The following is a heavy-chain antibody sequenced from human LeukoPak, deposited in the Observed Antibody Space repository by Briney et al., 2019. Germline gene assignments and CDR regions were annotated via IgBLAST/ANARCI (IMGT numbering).Heavy chain of an antibody. V-gene: IGHV4-30-2*01. CDR2: IYHSGST. D-gene: IGHD3-3*01. CDR3: ARVSTYYDFWSGYTVPFTFDY. CDR1: GGSISSGGYS. J-gene: IGHJ4*02. Sequence: SQTLSLTCAVSGGSISSGGYSWSWIRQPPGKGLEWIGYIYHSGSTYYNPSLKSRVTISVDRSKNQFSLKLSSVTAADTAVYYCARVSTYYDFWSGYTVPFTFDYWGQGTLVTVSS.